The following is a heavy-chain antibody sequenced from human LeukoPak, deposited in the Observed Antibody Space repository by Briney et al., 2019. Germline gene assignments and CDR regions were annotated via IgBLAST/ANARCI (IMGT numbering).Heavy chain of an antibody. D-gene: IGHD6-13*01. V-gene: IGHV3-66*02. CDR3: ARDRGFSSSWRLFVY. CDR1: GFTVSSHY. CDR2: IYSGAGT. Sequence: GGSLRLSCAASGFTVSSHYMSWVRQAPGKGLEWVSVIYSGAGTSYADSVQGRFTISRDHSKNTLYLQMDSLRVEDTAVYYCARDRGFSSSWRLFVYWGQGTLVTVSS. J-gene: IGHJ4*02.